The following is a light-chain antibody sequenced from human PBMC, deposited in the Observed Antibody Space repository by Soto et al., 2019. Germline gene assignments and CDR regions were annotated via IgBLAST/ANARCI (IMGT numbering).Light chain of an antibody. CDR1: ESVSSS. J-gene: IGKJ1*01. Sequence: EIVLTQSPGTLSLSPGERATLSCRASESVSSSSLAWYQQKPGQAPRVVIYAASMRATGVPARFSGRGSGTEFTLTTSSLQSEDFALYYCQHYNDWPPWTFGQGTKVDI. CDR3: QHYNDWPPWT. CDR2: AAS. V-gene: IGKV3-15*01.